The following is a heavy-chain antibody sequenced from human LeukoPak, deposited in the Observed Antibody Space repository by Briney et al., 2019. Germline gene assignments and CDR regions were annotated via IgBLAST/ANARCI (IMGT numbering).Heavy chain of an antibody. CDR1: GYTLTVYY. Sequence: ASVKVSCKASGYTLTVYYIHWVRQAPGQGLEWMGRINPNSGDTNFAQKFQGGVTMTRDTSISTAHMDLSGLRPDDTAVYYCAREGSGYTYGRGSYFDYWGHGILVTVSS. V-gene: IGHV1-2*06. CDR2: INPNSGDT. D-gene: IGHD5-18*01. CDR3: AREGSGYTYGRGSYFDY. J-gene: IGHJ4*01.